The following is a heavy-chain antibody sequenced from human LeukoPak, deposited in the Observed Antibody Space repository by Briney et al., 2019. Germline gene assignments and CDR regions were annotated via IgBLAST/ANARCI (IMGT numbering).Heavy chain of an antibody. J-gene: IGHJ5*02. CDR2: ISHSGST. CDR1: GYSISSYYH. V-gene: IGHV4-38-2*01. D-gene: IGHD2-21*01. Sequence: SETLSLTCAVSGYSISSYYHWGWIRQPPGKGLEWIGSISHSGSTYYNPSLRSRVTISVDTSKNLFSLKLSSVTASDTAVYYCARQANCGGDCYSFDPWGQGTLVTVSS. CDR3: ARQANCGGDCYSFDP.